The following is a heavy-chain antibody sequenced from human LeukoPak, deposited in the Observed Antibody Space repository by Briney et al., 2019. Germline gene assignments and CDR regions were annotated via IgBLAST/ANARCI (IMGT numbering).Heavy chain of an antibody. CDR1: GFTVSSNY. J-gene: IGHJ3*02. CDR3: TGDSRTIFGVVSTLRAFDI. V-gene: IGHV3-66*02. D-gene: IGHD3-3*01. Sequence: GGSLRLSCAASGFTVSSNYMSWVRQAPGKGLEWVSAIYSGGSTYYADSVKGRFTISRDNSKNTLYLQMNSLRAEDTAVYYCTGDSRTIFGVVSTLRAFDIWGQGTMVTVSS. CDR2: IYSGGST.